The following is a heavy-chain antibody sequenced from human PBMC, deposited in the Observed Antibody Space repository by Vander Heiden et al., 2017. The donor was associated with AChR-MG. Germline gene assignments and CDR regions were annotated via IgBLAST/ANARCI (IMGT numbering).Heavy chain of an antibody. CDR1: GGTFSSYA. J-gene: IGHJ4*02. CDR3: ARDRSEAFGGVTPFDY. Sequence: QVQLVQSGAEVKKPGSSVKVPCKASGGTFSSYAISWVRQAPGQGLEWMGGIIPIFGTANYAQKFQGRVTITADESTSTAYMELSSLRSEDTAVYYCARDRSEAFGGVTPFDYWGQGTLVTVSS. V-gene: IGHV1-69*01. D-gene: IGHD3-16*01. CDR2: IIPIFGTA.